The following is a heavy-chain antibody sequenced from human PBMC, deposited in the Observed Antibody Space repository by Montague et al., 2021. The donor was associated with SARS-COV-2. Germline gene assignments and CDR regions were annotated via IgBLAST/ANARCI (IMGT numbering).Heavy chain of an antibody. CDR1: GGSISSGGYY. Sequence: TLSLTCTVSGGSISSGGYYWSWIRRHPRKGLEWIGYIYYSGSTYYNPPLKSRVTISVDTSKNQFSLKLSSVTAADTAVYYCARASGKKTIFGVVISYFDYWGQGTLVTVSS. V-gene: IGHV4-31*03. CDR3: ARASGKKTIFGVVISYFDY. CDR2: IYYSGST. J-gene: IGHJ4*02. D-gene: IGHD3-3*01.